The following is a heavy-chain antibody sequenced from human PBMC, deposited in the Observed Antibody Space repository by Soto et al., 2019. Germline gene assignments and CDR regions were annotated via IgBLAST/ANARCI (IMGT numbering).Heavy chain of an antibody. CDR2: IKSKTDGGTT. D-gene: IGHD1-26*01. J-gene: IGHJ4*02. CDR1: GFTFNNAW. V-gene: IGHV3-15*01. Sequence: GSLRLSCAASGFTFNNAWMTWVRQVPGKGLEWVGRIKSKTDGGTTDYAAPVKGRFTISRDDSKNTLYLQMNSLKTEDTAVYCCTTKGTTSRWYFDYWGQGTLVTVSS. CDR3: TTKGTTSRWYFDY.